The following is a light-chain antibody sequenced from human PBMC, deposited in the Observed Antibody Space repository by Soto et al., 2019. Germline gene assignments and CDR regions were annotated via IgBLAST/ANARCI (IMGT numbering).Light chain of an antibody. J-gene: IGKJ2*01. Sequence: DIQMTQSPSSLSASVGDRVTITCRASQGISNYLAWYQQKPGKVPKLLIYAASTLQSGVPSRFSGSGSGKDFTLTISSLQAEDVATYYCQKYNSAPFFGQGTKLEIK. CDR3: QKYNSAPF. V-gene: IGKV1-27*01. CDR1: QGISNY. CDR2: AAS.